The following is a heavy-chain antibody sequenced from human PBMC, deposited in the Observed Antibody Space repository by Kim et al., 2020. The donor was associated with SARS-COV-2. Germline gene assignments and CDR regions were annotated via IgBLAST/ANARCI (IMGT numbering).Heavy chain of an antibody. V-gene: IGHV3-48*03. D-gene: IGHD6-13*01. Sequence: GGSLRLSCAASGFTFSSYEMNWVRQAPGKGLEWVSYISSSGSTIYYADSVKGRFTISRDNAKNSLYLQMNSLRAEDTAVYYCARENPGIAALNWFDPWGQGALGTVSS. CDR1: GFTFSSYE. CDR3: ARENPGIAALNWFDP. J-gene: IGHJ5*02. CDR2: ISSSGSTI.